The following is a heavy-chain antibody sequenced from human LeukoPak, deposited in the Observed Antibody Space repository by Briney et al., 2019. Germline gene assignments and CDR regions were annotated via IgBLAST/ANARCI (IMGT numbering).Heavy chain of an antibody. CDR1: GFTFSSYA. J-gene: IGHJ4*02. D-gene: IGHD6-13*01. CDR3: ARSRQQLVLLQDYYFDY. CDR2: ISYDGSSK. V-gene: IGHV3-30*03. Sequence: PGGSLRLSCAASGFTFSSYAMSWVRQAPGKGLEWVAVISYDGSSKYYADSVKGRFTISRDNSKNTLYLQMNSLRAEDTAVYYCARSRQQLVLLQDYYFDYWGQGTLVTVSS.